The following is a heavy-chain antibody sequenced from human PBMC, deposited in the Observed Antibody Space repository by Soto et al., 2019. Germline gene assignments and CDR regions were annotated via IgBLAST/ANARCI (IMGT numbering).Heavy chain of an antibody. CDR3: AKDFLRGYSYGPGYYYGMDV. Sequence: SGGSRRLSCAASGFTFSSYGMHWVRQAPGKGLEWVAVISYDGSNKYYADSVKGRFTISRDNSKNTLYLQMNSLRAEDTAVYYCAKDFLRGYSYGPGYYYGMDVWGQGTTVTVSS. CDR1: GFTFSSYG. D-gene: IGHD5-18*01. V-gene: IGHV3-30*18. CDR2: ISYDGSNK. J-gene: IGHJ6*02.